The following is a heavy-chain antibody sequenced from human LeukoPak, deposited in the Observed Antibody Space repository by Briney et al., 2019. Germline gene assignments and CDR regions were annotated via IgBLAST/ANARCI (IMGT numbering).Heavy chain of an antibody. CDR1: GFTFSSYE. D-gene: IGHD1-26*01. CDR3: ASGAIRSAYLDN. CDR2: ISSSGSTI. Sequence: GGSLRLSCAASGFTFSSYEMNWVRQAPGKGLEWVSYISSSGSTIYYADSVRGRFTISRDNAKNSLYLQMNSLRAGDTAVYYCASGAIRSAYLDNWGQGTLVTVSS. V-gene: IGHV3-48*03. J-gene: IGHJ4*02.